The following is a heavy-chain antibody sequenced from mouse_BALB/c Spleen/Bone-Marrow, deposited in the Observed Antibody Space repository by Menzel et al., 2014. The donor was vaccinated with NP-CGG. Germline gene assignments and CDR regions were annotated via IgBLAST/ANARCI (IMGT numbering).Heavy chain of an antibody. CDR2: FYPGNGDT. Sequence: LQQSGAELVKLGASVKMSCKASGYTFTSYSMHWVKQTPGQGLEWIGTFYPGNGDTSYNQKFKGKATLTADTFSSTAYMQLSSLTSEDSAVYYCARGWLITYWGQGTLVTVSA. V-gene: IGHV1-12*01. J-gene: IGHJ3*01. CDR1: GYTFTSYS. CDR3: ARGWLITY. D-gene: IGHD1-1*02.